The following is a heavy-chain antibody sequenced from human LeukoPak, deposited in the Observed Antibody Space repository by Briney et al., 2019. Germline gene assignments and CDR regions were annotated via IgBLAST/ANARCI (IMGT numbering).Heavy chain of an antibody. D-gene: IGHD1-1*01. V-gene: IGHV5-51*01. CDR1: GYSFSSYW. J-gene: IGHJ4*01. CDR2: IYLGDFDT. CDR3: ARGGTATRTFDY. Sequence: GESLKISCKASGYSFSSYWIGWVRQMPGKGLEWMGIIYLGDFDTRYSPSFQGQVTISADRSISIAYLQWYSLKASDTAVYYCARGGTATRTFDYWGHGTLGTVSS.